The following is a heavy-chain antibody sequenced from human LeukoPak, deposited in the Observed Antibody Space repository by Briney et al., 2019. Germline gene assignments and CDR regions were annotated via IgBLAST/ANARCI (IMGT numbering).Heavy chain of an antibody. CDR3: ARGSQGYSYGVGDY. CDR1: GGSISSYY. D-gene: IGHD5-18*01. CDR2: IYYSGST. J-gene: IGHJ4*02. Sequence: PSETLSLTCTVSGGSISSYYWSWIRQPPGKGLEGIGYIYYSGSTNYNPSLKSRVTISVDTSKNQFSLKLSSVTAADTAVYYCARGSQGYSYGVGDYWGQGTLVTVSP. V-gene: IGHV4-59*01.